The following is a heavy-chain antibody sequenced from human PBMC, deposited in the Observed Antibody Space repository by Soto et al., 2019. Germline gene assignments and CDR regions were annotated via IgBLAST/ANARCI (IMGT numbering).Heavy chain of an antibody. CDR2: ISSSSSTI. D-gene: IGHD3-22*01. CDR1: GFSFRSYV. Sequence: GGSLRLSCETSGFSFRSYVMMSWVRRAPGKGLEWVSYISSSSSTIYYADSVKGRFTISRDNAKNSLYLQMNSLRDEDTAVYYCARVYRLYYDSSGYSGTFDYWGQGTLVTVSS. J-gene: IGHJ4*02. V-gene: IGHV3-48*02. CDR3: ARVYRLYYDSSGYSGTFDY.